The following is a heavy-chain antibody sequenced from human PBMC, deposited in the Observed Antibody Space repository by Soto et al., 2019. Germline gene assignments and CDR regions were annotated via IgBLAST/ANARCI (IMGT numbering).Heavy chain of an antibody. CDR3: AREGVHLP. V-gene: IGHV1-69*08. J-gene: IGHJ5*02. D-gene: IGHD3-10*01. Sequence: QVQLVQSGAEVKKPGSSVKVSCKASGGTFSSYTISWVRQAPGQGLEWMGRIIPILGIANYAPKFQGRVTLTADKSTSTAYMELSSLRSEDTAVYYCAREGVHLPWGQGTLVTVSS. CDR1: GGTFSSYT. CDR2: IIPILGIA.